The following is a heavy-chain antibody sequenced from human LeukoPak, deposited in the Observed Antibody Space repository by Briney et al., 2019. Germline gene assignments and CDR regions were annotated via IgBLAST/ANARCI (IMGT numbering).Heavy chain of an antibody. D-gene: IGHD3-10*01. V-gene: IGHV4-39*07. CDR1: GGSISSSSYY. Sequence: SSETLSLTCTVSGGSISSSSYYWGWIRQPPGKGLEWIGSIYYSGSTNYNPSLKSRVTISVDTSKNQFSLKLSSVTAADTAVYYCARGEGWFGELTTYYYYGMDVWGQGTTVTVSS. J-gene: IGHJ6*02. CDR3: ARGEGWFGELTTYYYYGMDV. CDR2: IYYSGST.